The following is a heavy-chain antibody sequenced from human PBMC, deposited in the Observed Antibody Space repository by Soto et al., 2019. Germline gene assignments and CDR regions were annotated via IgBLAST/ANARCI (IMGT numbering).Heavy chain of an antibody. Sequence: PSETLSLTCTVSGGSMSSSSYYWGWIRQPPGKGLEWIGSIYYSGTTYYNPSLKSRVTMSIDTSRSQFSLKLSSVTAADTAVYFCARSRSASSAYGPVDYWGQGTLVTVSS. CDR2: IYYSGTT. J-gene: IGHJ4*02. V-gene: IGHV4-39*07. CDR1: GGSMSSSSYY. CDR3: ARSRSASSAYGPVDY. D-gene: IGHD3-22*01.